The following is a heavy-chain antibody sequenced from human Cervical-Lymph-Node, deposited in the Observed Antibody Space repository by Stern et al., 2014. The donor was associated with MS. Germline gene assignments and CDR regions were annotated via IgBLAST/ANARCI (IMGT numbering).Heavy chain of an antibody. CDR1: GFTFSGYG. CDR2: IWYDGSNT. CDR3: ARAPRGVSDWYYYYGMDV. J-gene: IGHJ6*02. D-gene: IGHD3-10*01. Sequence: DQLVESGGGVVQPGTSLRLSCAASGFTFSGYGMHWVRQAPGKGLEWVAVIWYDGSNTNYADSVKGRFTISRDNSKDTLYLQMNSLRAEDTAVYYCARAPRGVSDWYYYYGMDVWGQGTTVTVSS. V-gene: IGHV3-33*01.